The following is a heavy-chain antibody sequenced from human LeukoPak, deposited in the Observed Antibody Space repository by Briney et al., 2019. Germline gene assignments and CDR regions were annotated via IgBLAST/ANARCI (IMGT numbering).Heavy chain of an antibody. CDR3: ARDLDGEDDY. Sequence: GGSLRLSCAASGFTFSSYSMNWVRQAPGKGLEWVSSIGSSSSYIYYADSVKGRFTISRDNAKNSLYLQMNSLRAEDTAVYYCARDLDGEDDYWGQGTLVTVSS. D-gene: IGHD3-3*01. J-gene: IGHJ4*02. V-gene: IGHV3-21*01. CDR2: IGSSSSYI. CDR1: GFTFSSYS.